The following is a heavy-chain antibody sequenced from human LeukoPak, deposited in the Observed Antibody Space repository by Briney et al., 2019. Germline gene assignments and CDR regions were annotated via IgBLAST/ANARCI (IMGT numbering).Heavy chain of an antibody. Sequence: ASVKVSCKASGYTFTDYHIHWVRHAPGQGLEWMGWINPNSGGTKYAQKFQGRVTMTRDTSISTAYMELSRLTSDDTAVYYCARVREYSGYPRDARYWGQGTLVTVSS. CDR2: INPNSGGT. J-gene: IGHJ4*02. CDR1: GYTFTDYH. V-gene: IGHV1-2*02. D-gene: IGHD5-12*01. CDR3: ARVREYSGYPRDARY.